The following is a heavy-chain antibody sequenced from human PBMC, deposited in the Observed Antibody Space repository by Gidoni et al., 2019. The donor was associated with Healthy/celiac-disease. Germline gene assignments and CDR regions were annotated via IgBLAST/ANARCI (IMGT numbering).Heavy chain of an antibody. V-gene: IGHV4-30-2*01. J-gene: IGHJ3*02. Sequence: QLQLQESGSGLVKPSQTLSLTCAVSGGSISSGGYSWSWIRQPPGKGLEWIGYIYHSGSTYYNPSLKSRVTISVDRSKNQFSLKLSSVTAADTAVYYCARNDIVLAQDAFDIWGQGTMVTVSS. CDR1: GGSISSGGYS. D-gene: IGHD2-8*02. CDR2: IYHSGST. CDR3: ARNDIVLAQDAFDI.